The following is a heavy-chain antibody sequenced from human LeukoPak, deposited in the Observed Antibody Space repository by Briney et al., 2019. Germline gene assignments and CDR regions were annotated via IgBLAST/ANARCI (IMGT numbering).Heavy chain of an antibody. Sequence: GESLQISCKGSGYSFTSYWISWVRQMPGKGLEWMGRIDPSDSYTNYSPSFQGHVTISADKSISTAYLQWSSLKASDTAMYYCARRVGGYYYYFDYWGQGTLVTVSS. CDR1: GYSFTSYW. D-gene: IGHD2/OR15-2a*01. J-gene: IGHJ4*02. V-gene: IGHV5-10-1*01. CDR3: ARRVGGYYYYFDY. CDR2: IDPSDSYT.